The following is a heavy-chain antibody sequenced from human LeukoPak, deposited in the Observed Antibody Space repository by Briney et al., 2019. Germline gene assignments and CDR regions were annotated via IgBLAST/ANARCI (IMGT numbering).Heavy chain of an antibody. CDR1: GFTLSSYW. J-gene: IGHJ4*02. Sequence: GGSLRLSCAASGFTLSSYWMHWVRQAPGKGLVWVSRINSDGSSTSYADSVKGRFTISRDNAKNTLYLQMNSLRAEDTGVYYCARIASHSSSWYDGGYWGREPWSPSPQ. V-gene: IGHV3-74*01. D-gene: IGHD6-13*01. CDR2: INSDGSST. CDR3: ARIASHSSSWYDGGY.